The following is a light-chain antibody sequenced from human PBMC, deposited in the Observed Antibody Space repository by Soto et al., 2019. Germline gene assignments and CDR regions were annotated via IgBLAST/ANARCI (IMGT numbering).Light chain of an antibody. J-gene: IGLJ2*01. CDR3: SSYTSSSTLVV. CDR1: SSDVGGYNY. CDR2: DGT. Sequence: QSALTQPASVSGSPGQSITISCTGTSSDVGGYNYVSWYQQHPGKAPKLMIYDGTHRPSGVSNRFSGSRSGNTASLTISGLQAEDEADYYCSSYTSSSTLVVFGGGTKVTVL. V-gene: IGLV2-14*01.